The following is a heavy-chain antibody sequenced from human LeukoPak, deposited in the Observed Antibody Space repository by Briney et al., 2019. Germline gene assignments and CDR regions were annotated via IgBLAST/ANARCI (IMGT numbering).Heavy chain of an antibody. J-gene: IGHJ4*02. CDR3: ARGLGDGYIGY. V-gene: IGHV4-38-2*01. CDR1: GHSISSGYY. Sequence: SETLSLTCAVSGHSISSGYYWGWIRQPPGKGLEWIGSIYHSGSTYYNPSLKSRVTISVDTSKNQFSLKLSSVTAADTAVYYCARGLGDGYIGYWGQGTLVTVSS. D-gene: IGHD6-13*01. CDR2: IYHSGST.